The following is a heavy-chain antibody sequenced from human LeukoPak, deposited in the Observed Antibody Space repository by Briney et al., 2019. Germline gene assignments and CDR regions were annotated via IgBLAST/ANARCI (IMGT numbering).Heavy chain of an antibody. Sequence: GGSLRLSCAASGFTFSSYWMNWVRQAPGKGLVWVSRIASDGSSTTYADSVKGRFSISRDNSKNTLYLQMNSLRAEDTAVYYCARADCSSTSCYHRYYYYGMDVWGQGTTVTVSS. V-gene: IGHV3-74*01. J-gene: IGHJ6*02. CDR3: ARADCSSTSCYHRYYYYGMDV. CDR1: GFTFSSYW. D-gene: IGHD2-2*01. CDR2: IASDGSST.